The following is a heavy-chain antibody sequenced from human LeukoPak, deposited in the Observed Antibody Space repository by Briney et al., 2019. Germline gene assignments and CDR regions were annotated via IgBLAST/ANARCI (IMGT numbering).Heavy chain of an antibody. J-gene: IGHJ4*02. CDR1: GFTLSSYS. V-gene: IGHV3-7*01. Sequence: GGSLRLSCAVSGFTLSSYSMNWVRQAPGKGLEWVASMKQDGSDEYNVDSVKGRFTISRDNAKNSLYLQMNSLGAEDTAEYYCARWRWQQSEFDHWGQGTLVTVSS. D-gene: IGHD5-24*01. CDR2: MKQDGSDE. CDR3: ARWRWQQSEFDH.